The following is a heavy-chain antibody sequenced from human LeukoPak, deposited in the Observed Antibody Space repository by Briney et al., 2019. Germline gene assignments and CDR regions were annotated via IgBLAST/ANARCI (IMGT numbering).Heavy chain of an antibody. J-gene: IGHJ6*03. CDR1: GFTFSRYW. CDR2: ISYDGSNQ. Sequence: PGGSLRLSCAAAGFTFSRYWMSWVRQAKGKGLEWVAVISYDGSNQNYADSVKGRFTISRDNSDNTQFLEMNSLRPEDTAVYYCARDGAARLLRYYYYMDLWGKGTTVTVSS. D-gene: IGHD6-6*01. V-gene: IGHV3-30*03. CDR3: ARDGAARLLRYYYYMDL.